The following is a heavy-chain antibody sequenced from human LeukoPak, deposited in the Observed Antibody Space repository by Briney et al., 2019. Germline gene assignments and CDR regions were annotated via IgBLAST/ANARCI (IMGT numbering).Heavy chain of an antibody. CDR1: GFTFGDYA. D-gene: IGHD3-10*01. Sequence: GGSLRLSCTASGFTFGDYAMGWVRQAPGKGLEWVGFIRSKAYGGTTEYAASVKGRFTISRDDSKSIAYLQMNSLKTEDTAVYYCNVLLWFGELENWFDPWGQGTLVTVSS. V-gene: IGHV3-49*04. CDR3: NVLLWFGELENWFDP. CDR2: IRSKAYGGTT. J-gene: IGHJ5*02.